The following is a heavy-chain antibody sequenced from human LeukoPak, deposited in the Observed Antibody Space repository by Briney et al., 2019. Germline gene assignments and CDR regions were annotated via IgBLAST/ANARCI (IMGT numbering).Heavy chain of an antibody. CDR1: GGTFSSYA. Sequence: ASVKVSCKASGGTFSSYAISWVRQAPGQGLEWMGWISTSNGAISYAQNFQDRVTMTTDTSTSTAYMELRSLRSDDTAVYYCARDLNTPRWFDSWGQGTLVTVSS. J-gene: IGHJ5*01. V-gene: IGHV1-18*01. CDR3: ARDLNTPRWFDS. CDR2: ISTSNGAI.